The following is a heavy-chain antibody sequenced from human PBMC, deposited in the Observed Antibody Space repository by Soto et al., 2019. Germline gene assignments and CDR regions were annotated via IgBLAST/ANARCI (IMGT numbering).Heavy chain of an antibody. D-gene: IGHD3-16*01. V-gene: IGHV3-48*02. CDR1: GFTFSSYS. CDR2: ISSSSRTI. CDR3: AIDFVGWGSCPDQMTPQDQDNYYYCMDV. Sequence: EVQLVESGGGLVQPGGSLRLSCAASGFTFSSYSMNWVRQAPGKGLEWVASISSSSRTIYYADSVKGRFTISRDNAKNSLYLQMNCMSDEDPAVYYCAIDFVGWGSCPDQMTPQDQDNYYYCMDVWGHGTTVTVSS. J-gene: IGHJ6*02.